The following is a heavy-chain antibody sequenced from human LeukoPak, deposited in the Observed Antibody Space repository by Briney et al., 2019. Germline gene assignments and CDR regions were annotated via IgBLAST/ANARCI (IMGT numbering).Heavy chain of an antibody. Sequence: ASVKVSCKASGYTFTSYGISWVRQAPGQGLEWMGWISAYNGNTNYAQKLQGRVTMTTDTSTSTAYMELRSLRSDDTAVYYCARVVVGATGRPYYFDYWGQGTLVTVSS. V-gene: IGHV1-18*01. CDR3: ARVVVGATGRPYYFDY. J-gene: IGHJ4*02. D-gene: IGHD1-26*01. CDR1: GYTFTSYG. CDR2: ISAYNGNT.